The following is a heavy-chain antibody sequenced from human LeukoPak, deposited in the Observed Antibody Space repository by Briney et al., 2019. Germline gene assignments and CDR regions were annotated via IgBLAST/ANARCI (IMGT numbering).Heavy chain of an antibody. CDR2: IYYSGST. Sequence: SETLSLTCTVSGGPISSGGYYWSWIRQHPGKGLEWIGYIYYSGSTYYNPSLKSRVTISVDTSKNQFSLKLSSVTAADTAVYYCARVRNRPVGWFDPWGPGTLVTVSS. V-gene: IGHV4-31*03. D-gene: IGHD1-14*01. J-gene: IGHJ5*02. CDR1: GGPISSGGYY. CDR3: ARVRNRPVGWFDP.